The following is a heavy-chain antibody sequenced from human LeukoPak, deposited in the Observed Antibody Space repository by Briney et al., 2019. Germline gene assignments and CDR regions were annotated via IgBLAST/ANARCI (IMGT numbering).Heavy chain of an antibody. CDR2: IYYSGST. Sequence: SETLSLTCTVSGGSISSSSYYWGWIRQPPGKGLEWIGSIYYSGSTYYNPSLKSRVTISVDTSKNQFSLKLSSVTAADTAVYYCARDWGSGSREDAFDIWGQGTMVTVSS. V-gene: IGHV4-39*07. D-gene: IGHD3-10*01. CDR1: GGSISSSSYY. CDR3: ARDWGSGSREDAFDI. J-gene: IGHJ3*02.